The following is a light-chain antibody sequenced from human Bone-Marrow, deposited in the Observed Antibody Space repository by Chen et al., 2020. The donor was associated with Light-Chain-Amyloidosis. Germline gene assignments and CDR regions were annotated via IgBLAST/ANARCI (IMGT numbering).Light chain of an antibody. CDR1: DLPTKY. Sequence: SYELTQPPSVSVSPGQTARITCSGDDLPTKYAYWYQQKPGQAPVLVIHRDTERPSGISERFSVASSGTTATLTISGVQAEDEAGYHCTSADSSVAYEVIFGGGTKLTVL. V-gene: IGLV3-25*03. J-gene: IGLJ2*01. CDR2: RDT. CDR3: TSADSSVAYEVI.